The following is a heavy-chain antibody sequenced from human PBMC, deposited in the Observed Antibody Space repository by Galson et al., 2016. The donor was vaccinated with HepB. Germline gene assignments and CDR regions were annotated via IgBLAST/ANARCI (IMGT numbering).Heavy chain of an antibody. J-gene: IGHJ4*02. CDR3: ARDRDPAGFDY. CDR1: GFTFSSYS. V-gene: IGHV3-21*01. CDR2: ISSRSSYI. D-gene: IGHD3-10*01. Sequence: LRLSCAASGFTFSSYSMNWVRQAPGKGLEWVSSISSRSSYIYYADSVKGRFTISRDNAKNSLYLQMNSLRAEDTAVYYCARDRDPAGFDYWGQGTLVTVSS.